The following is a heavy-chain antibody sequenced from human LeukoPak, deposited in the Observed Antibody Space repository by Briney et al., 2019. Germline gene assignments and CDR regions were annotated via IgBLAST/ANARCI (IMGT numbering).Heavy chain of an antibody. CDR3: ARDLYYDSSGYYYDWFDP. CDR1: GGSISSSSYY. V-gene: IGHV4-39*02. J-gene: IGHJ5*02. D-gene: IGHD3-22*01. Sequence: SETLSLTCTASGGSISSSSYYWGWIRQPPGKGLEWIGSIYYSGSTYYNPSLKSRVTISVDTSKNQFSLKLSSVTAADTAVYYCARDLYYDSSGYYYDWFDPWGQGTLVTVSS. CDR2: IYYSGST.